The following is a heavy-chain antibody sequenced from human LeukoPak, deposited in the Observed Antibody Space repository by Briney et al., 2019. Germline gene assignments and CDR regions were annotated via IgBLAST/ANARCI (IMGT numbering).Heavy chain of an antibody. J-gene: IGHJ4*02. CDR1: GGSISNYY. V-gene: IGHV4-59*08. D-gene: IGHD3-10*01. CDR3: ARSPSMTTYYYGSGSYFDY. Sequence: SETLSLTCTVSGGSISNYYWSWIRQPPGKGLEWIGYFYYSGSTNYNPSLKSRVTISVDTSKNQFSLKLSSVTAADTAVYYCARSPSMTTYYYGSGSYFDYWGQGTLVTVSS. CDR2: FYYSGST.